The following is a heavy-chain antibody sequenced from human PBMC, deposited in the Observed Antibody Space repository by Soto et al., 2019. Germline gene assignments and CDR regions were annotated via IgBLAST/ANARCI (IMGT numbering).Heavy chain of an antibody. Sequence: QVQLQESGPGLVKPSETLSLTCTVSGGSVSSGSYYWSWIRQPPGKGLEWIGYIYYSGSTNYNPSLKSRVTISVDTSKNQFSLKLSSVTAADTAVYYCARYSSGWYYVFYYWGQGTLVTVSS. J-gene: IGHJ4*02. CDR1: GGSVSSGSYY. D-gene: IGHD6-19*01. CDR2: IYYSGST. CDR3: ARYSSGWYYVFYY. V-gene: IGHV4-61*01.